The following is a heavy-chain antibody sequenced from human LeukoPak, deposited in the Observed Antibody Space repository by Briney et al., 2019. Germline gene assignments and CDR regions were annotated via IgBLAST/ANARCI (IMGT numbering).Heavy chain of an antibody. CDR1: GYTFTSYD. Sequence: ASVKVSCKASGYTFTSYDINWVRQATGQGLEWMGWMNPNSGNTGYAQRFQGRVTMIRDTSITTAYMELSRVTFDDTAVYYCARGGSGSYFSWLDPWGQGTLVTVSS. CDR3: ARGGSGSYFSWLDP. CDR2: MNPNSGNT. D-gene: IGHD3-10*01. J-gene: IGHJ5*02. V-gene: IGHV1-8*01.